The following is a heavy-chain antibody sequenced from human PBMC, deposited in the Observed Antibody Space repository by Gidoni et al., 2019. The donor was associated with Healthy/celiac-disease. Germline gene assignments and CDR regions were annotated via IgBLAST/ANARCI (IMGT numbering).Heavy chain of an antibody. CDR3: ARLAVAGNYYYYGMDV. V-gene: IGHV4-4*02. J-gene: IGHJ6*02. Sequence: QVQLQESGPGLVKPSGTLSLTCAVSGGSISSSNWWSWVRQPPGKGLEWIGEIYHSGSTNYNPSLNSRVTISVDKSKNQFSLKLSSVTAADTAVYYCARLAVAGNYYYYGMDVWGQGTTVTVSS. D-gene: IGHD6-19*01. CDR1: GGSISSSNW. CDR2: IYHSGST.